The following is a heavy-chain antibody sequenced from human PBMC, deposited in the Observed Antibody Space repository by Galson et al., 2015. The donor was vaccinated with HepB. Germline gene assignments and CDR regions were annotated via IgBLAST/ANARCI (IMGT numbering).Heavy chain of an antibody. CDR2: MSYDGSLK. CDR3: AKAGGATLLY. CDR1: GFTFSHYG. D-gene: IGHD1-26*01. V-gene: IGHV3-33*06. J-gene: IGHJ4*02. Sequence: SLRLSCAASGFTFSHYGMHWVRQAPGKGLEWVAYMSYDGSLKYNAHSVKGRFTISRDNSKNTLYLQMNSLRAEDTAVYYCAKAGGATLLYWGQGTLVTVSS.